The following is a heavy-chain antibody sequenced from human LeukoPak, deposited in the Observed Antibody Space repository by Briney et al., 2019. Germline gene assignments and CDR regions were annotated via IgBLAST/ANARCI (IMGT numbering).Heavy chain of an antibody. CDR3: ARPIFPGYCSSTSCYTVIYGMDV. CDR2: ISAYNGNT. CDR1: GYTFTSYG. V-gene: IGHV1-18*01. D-gene: IGHD2-2*02. J-gene: IGHJ6*02. Sequence: ASVKVSCKASGYTFTSYGISWVRQAPGQGLEWMGWISAYNGNTNYAQKLQGGVTMTTDTSTSTAYMELRSLRSDDTAVYYCARPIFPGYCSSTSCYTVIYGMDVWGQGTTVTVSS.